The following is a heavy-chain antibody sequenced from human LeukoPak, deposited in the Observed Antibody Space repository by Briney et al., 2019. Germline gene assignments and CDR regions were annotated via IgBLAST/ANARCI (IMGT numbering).Heavy chain of an antibody. CDR2: INPNSGGT. V-gene: IGHV1-2*02. D-gene: IGHD2-15*01. CDR1: GYTFTDYY. Sequence: ASVKVSCKASGYTFTDYYMHWVRQAPGQGLEWMGWINPNSGGTNYAQKFQGRVTMTTDTSISTAYMEVSRLRSDDTAVYYCARVGYCSGGSCYDAFDIWGQGTMVTVSS. CDR3: ARVGYCSGGSCYDAFDI. J-gene: IGHJ3*02.